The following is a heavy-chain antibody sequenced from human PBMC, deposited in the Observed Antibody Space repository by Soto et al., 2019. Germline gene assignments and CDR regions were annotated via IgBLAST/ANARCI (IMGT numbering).Heavy chain of an antibody. V-gene: IGHV3-30-3*01. CDR3: ARPLWRDDYNWGYFDL. J-gene: IGHJ2*01. Sequence: QVQLVESGGGVVQPRRSLRLSCAASGFTFSNYAMHWVRQAPGKGLEWVAVISYDGSNKYYADSVKGRFTISRDNSKNTLYLQMNSLRAEDTAVYYCARPLWRDDYNWGYFDLWGRGTLVTVSS. D-gene: IGHD4-4*01. CDR1: GFTFSNYA. CDR2: ISYDGSNK.